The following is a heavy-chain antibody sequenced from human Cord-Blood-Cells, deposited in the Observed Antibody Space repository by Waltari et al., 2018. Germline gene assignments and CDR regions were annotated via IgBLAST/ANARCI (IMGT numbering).Heavy chain of an antibody. CDR3: ARDRGEYYYGSGSMGY. V-gene: IGHV1-2*02. D-gene: IGHD3-10*01. J-gene: IGHJ4*02. CDR2: INPNSGGT. CDR1: GYTFTGYY. Sequence: QVQLVQSGAEVKKPGASVKVSCTASGYTFTGYYMHWVRQAPGQGLEWMGWINPNSGGTNYAQKFQGRVTMTRDTSISTAYMELSRLRSDDTAVYYCARDRGEYYYGSGSMGYWGQGTLVTVSS.